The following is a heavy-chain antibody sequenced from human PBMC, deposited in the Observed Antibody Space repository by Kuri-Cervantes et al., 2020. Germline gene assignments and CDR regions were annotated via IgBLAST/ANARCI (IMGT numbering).Heavy chain of an antibody. CDR2: IYYSGST. Sequence: SETLSLTCTVSGGSISSYFCCWIRQPAGKGLEWIGSIYYSGSTYYNPSLKSRVTISVDTSKNQFSLKLSSVTAADTAVYYCATAVPFGYWGQGTPVTVSS. CDR3: ATAVPFGY. J-gene: IGHJ4*02. CDR1: GGSISSYF. V-gene: IGHV4-59*05. D-gene: IGHD2-21*02.